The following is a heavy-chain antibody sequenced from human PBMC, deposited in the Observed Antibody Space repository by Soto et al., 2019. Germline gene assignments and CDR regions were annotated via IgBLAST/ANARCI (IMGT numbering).Heavy chain of an antibody. Sequence: LSLTCTVSGGSISSYYWSWIRQPPGKGLEWIGYIYYSGSTNYNPSLKSRVTISVDTSKNQFSLKLSSVTAADTAVYYCGGGYYYGMDVWGQGTTVTVSS. J-gene: IGHJ6*02. CDR1: GGSISSYY. CDR3: GGGYYYGMDV. V-gene: IGHV4-59*01. CDR2: IYYSGST.